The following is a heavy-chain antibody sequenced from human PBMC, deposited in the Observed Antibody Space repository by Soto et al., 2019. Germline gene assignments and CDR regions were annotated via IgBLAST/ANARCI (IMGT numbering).Heavy chain of an antibody. CDR3: ARGKGYCSGGSCYSGYNWFDP. J-gene: IGHJ5*02. Sequence: QVQLQESGPGLVKPSQTLSLTCTVSGGSISSGGYYWSWTRQHPGKGLEWIGYIYYSGSTYYNPSLKSRVTISVDTSKNQFSLKLSSVTAADTAVYYCARGKGYCSGGSCYSGYNWFDPWGQGTLVTVSS. D-gene: IGHD2-15*01. CDR2: IYYSGST. V-gene: IGHV4-31*03. CDR1: GGSISSGGYY.